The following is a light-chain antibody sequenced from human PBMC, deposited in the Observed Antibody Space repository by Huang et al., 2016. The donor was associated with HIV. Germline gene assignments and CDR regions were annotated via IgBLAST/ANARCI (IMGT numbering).Light chain of an antibody. Sequence: EIVMTQSPATLSVSPGERATLSCRASESVSSSLAWYQQKPGQSPRLRIFGASTRAAGVPVRFSGSGSGTEFTLTISSLQSEDFAFYFCQQYNNWPPWTFGQGTKVDI. J-gene: IGKJ1*01. CDR1: ESVSSS. CDR2: GAS. V-gene: IGKV3-15*01. CDR3: QQYNNWPPWT.